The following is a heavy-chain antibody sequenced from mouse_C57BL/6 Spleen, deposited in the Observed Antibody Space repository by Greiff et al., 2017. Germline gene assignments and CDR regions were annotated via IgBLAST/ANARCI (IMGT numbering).Heavy chain of an antibody. CDR2: IWWDDDK. CDR3: ARTDYCGSSYAAY. Sequence: QVTLKESGPGILQPSQTLSLTCSFSGFSLSTFGMGVGWIRQPSGKGLEWLAHIWWDDDKYYNPALKSRLTISKDTSKNQVFLKIANVDTADTATDYCARTDYCGSSYAAYWGQGTLVTVSA. V-gene: IGHV8-8*01. D-gene: IGHD1-1*01. CDR1: GFSLSTFGMG. J-gene: IGHJ3*01.